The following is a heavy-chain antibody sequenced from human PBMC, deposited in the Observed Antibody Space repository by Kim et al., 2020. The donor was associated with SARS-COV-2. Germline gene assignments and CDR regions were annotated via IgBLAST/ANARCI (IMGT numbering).Heavy chain of an antibody. J-gene: IGHJ4*02. V-gene: IGHV4-34*01. D-gene: IGHD2-15*01. CDR2: INHSGST. Sequence: SETLSLTCAVYGGSFSGYYWSWIRQPPGKGLEWIGEINHSGSTNYNPSLKSRVTISVDTSKNQFSLKLSSVTAADTAVYYCARGSRRGAYVVVVAATHRELDYWGQGTLVTVSS. CDR3: ARGSRRGAYVVVVAATHRELDY. CDR1: GGSFSGYY.